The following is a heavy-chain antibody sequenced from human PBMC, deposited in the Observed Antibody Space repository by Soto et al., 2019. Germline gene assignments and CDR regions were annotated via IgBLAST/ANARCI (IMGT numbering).Heavy chain of an antibody. CDR1: GGSISSGGYY. Sequence: TSETLSLTCTVSGGSISSGGYYWSWIRQHPGKGLEWIGYIYYSGSTYYNPSLKSRVTISVDTSKNQFSLKLSSVTAADTAVYYCARARAYGSGSYLDAFDIWGQGTMVTVSS. D-gene: IGHD3-10*01. CDR2: IYYSGST. J-gene: IGHJ3*02. CDR3: ARARAYGSGSYLDAFDI. V-gene: IGHV4-31*03.